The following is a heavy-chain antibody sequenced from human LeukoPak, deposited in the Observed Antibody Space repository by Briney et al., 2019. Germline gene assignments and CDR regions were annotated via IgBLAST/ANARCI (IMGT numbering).Heavy chain of an antibody. CDR2: INHSGST. CDR1: GGSFSGYY. Sequence: PSETLSLICAVYGGSFSGYYWSWIRQPPGKGLEWIGEINHSGSTNYNPSLKSRVTISVDTSKNQLSLKLSSVTAADTAVYYCARVRSLGLVRNWGQGTLVTVSS. CDR3: ARVRSLGLVRN. V-gene: IGHV4-34*01. D-gene: IGHD6-19*01. J-gene: IGHJ4*02.